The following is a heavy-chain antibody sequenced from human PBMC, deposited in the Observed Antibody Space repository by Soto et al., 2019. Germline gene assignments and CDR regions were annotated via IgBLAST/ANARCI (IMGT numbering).Heavy chain of an antibody. Sequence: QVQLVESGGGVVQPGRSLRLSCAASGFTFSSYAMHWVRQAPGKGLEWVAVIPYDGSHKSYADSVKGRFTISRDNSKNTLYLQMNSLRAEDTAVYYCARGYDFWSGYYYPYGMDVWGQGTTVTVSS. CDR3: ARGYDFWSGYYYPYGMDV. CDR1: GFTFSSYA. J-gene: IGHJ6*02. D-gene: IGHD3-3*01. CDR2: IPYDGSHK. V-gene: IGHV3-30-3*01.